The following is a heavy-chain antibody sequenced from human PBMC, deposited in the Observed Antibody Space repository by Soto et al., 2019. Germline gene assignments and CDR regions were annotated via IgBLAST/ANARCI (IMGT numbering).Heavy chain of an antibody. Sequence: PSETLSLTCTVSGGSIISGDYYWSWIRQPPGKGLEWIGYIYYSGDTSYNPSLKSRVTISIDTSKNQFSLKLSSVTAADTAFYYGARGGAFLSGGTPNYYPTRDVGGKGPRATFP. D-gene: IGHD2-15*01. J-gene: IGHJ6*04. CDR1: GGSIISGDYY. CDR3: ARGGAFLSGGTPNYYPTRDV. V-gene: IGHV4-30-4*08. CDR2: IYYSGDT.